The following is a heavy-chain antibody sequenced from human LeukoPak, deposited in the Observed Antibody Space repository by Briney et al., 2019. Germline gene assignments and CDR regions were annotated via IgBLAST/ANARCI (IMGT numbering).Heavy chain of an antibody. Sequence: GSLRLSCAASGFTFSTYAMSWVRQAPGKGLEWIGEINHSGSTNYNPSLKSRVTISVDTSKNQFSLKLSSVTAADTAVYYCASLRKINYYYYYGMDVWGQGTTVTVSS. V-gene: IGHV4-34*01. CDR1: GFTFSTYA. CDR3: ASLRKINYYYYYGMDV. J-gene: IGHJ6*02. CDR2: INHSGST.